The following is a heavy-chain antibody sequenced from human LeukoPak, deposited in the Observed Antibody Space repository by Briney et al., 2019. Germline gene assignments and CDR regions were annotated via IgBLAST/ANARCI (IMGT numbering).Heavy chain of an antibody. CDR3: VGHLWFHYYYGMDV. Sequence: SQTLSLTCTLSAPSMSSYSSGWIRPSPGKRLWWIGYVYDSGNTKYNPSLKSRVTISVEESKKQLSLRLSSATAADTAVYYCVGHLWFHYYYGMDVWGQGTTVTVSS. V-gene: IGHV4-59*01. CDR2: VYDSGNT. D-gene: IGHD3-10*01. CDR1: APSMSSYS. J-gene: IGHJ6*02.